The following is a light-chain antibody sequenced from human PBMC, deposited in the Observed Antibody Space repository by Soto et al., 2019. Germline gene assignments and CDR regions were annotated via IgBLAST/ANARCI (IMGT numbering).Light chain of an antibody. Sequence: DIQMTQSPSSLSASVGDRVTITCQSSQDITSYLNWYQHKPGKAPMLLIYDASILEAGVPPRFSGSGAGTDFTLTISSLQPEDVASYYCQHCDYLPIFGPGTTVDFK. J-gene: IGKJ3*01. CDR2: DAS. V-gene: IGKV1-33*01. CDR3: QHCDYLPI. CDR1: QDITSY.